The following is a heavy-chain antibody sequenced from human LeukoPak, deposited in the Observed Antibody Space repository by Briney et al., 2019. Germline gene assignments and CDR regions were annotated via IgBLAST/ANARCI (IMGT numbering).Heavy chain of an antibody. CDR2: IYYTGST. CDR1: GGSISSYY. D-gene: IGHD2-15*01. Sequence: PSETLSLTCTVSGGSISSYYWSLIRQPPGKGLEWIAYIYYTGSTTYNPSLKSRVTISVDTSKNQFSLKLTSVTAADTAVYYCARALNPLPGTYYFDYWGQGTLVTVSS. CDR3: ARALNPLPGTYYFDY. V-gene: IGHV4-59*12. J-gene: IGHJ4*02.